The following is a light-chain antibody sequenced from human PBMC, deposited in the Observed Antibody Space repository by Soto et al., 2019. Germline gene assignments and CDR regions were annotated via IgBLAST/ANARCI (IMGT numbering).Light chain of an antibody. CDR2: EDS. CDR3: RSYTKRHTYV. CDR1: TSDVGAYKY. Sequence: QSVLTQPASVSGSPGQSITISCTGTTSDVGAYKYVSWFQQHPGKAPTLLIYEDSERPSQVSNRFSDSKSGNTASLTISGLQAEDEADYYCRSYTKRHTYVFGCGTKFPVL. J-gene: IGLJ1*01. V-gene: IGLV2-14*03.